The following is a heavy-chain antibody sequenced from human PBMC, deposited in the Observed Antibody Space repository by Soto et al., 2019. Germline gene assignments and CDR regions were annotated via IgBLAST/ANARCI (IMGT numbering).Heavy chain of an antibody. V-gene: IGHV3-66*01. D-gene: IGHD4-17*01. CDR2: IYSGGGT. CDR1: GFSVSYNY. J-gene: IGHJ4*02. Sequence: EAQLVQSGRGLVQPGGSLRLSCAASGFSVSYNYMSWVRQAPGKGLEWVSLIYSGGGTDYAESVKGRFTISRDNSKNTLYLQMNSLKAEDTAIYYCATRMTTAPYWGQGTLVTVSS. CDR3: ATRMTTAPY.